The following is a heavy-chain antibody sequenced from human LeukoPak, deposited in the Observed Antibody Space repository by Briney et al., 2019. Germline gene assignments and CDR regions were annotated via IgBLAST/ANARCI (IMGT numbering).Heavy chain of an antibody. CDR1: GFSFSSNY. CDR3: ARDDSSGPNWFDP. J-gene: IGHJ5*02. Sequence: GGSLRLSCAASGFSFSSNYMSWVRQAPGKGLEWVSVIYIGGSTYYADSVKGRFSISRDKSKNTLYLQMNSLRAEDTAVYYCARDDSSGPNWFDPWGQGTLVTVSS. D-gene: IGHD6-19*01. V-gene: IGHV3-53*01. CDR2: IYIGGST.